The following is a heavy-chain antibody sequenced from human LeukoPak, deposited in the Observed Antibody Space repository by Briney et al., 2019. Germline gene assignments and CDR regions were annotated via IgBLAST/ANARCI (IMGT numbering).Heavy chain of an antibody. CDR3: AKDLWESGLKAFDY. D-gene: IGHD3-3*01. CDR2: ISGSGGST. J-gene: IGHJ4*02. Sequence: GGSLRLSCAASGFTFSSYAMSWVRQAPGKGLEWVSAISGSGGSTYYAGSVKGRFTISRDNSKNTLYLQMNSLRAEDMAVYYCAKDLWESGLKAFDYWGQGTLVTVSS. CDR1: GFTFSSYA. V-gene: IGHV3-23*01.